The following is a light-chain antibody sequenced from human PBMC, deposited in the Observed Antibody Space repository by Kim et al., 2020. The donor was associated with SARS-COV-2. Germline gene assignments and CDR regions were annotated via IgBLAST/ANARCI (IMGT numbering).Light chain of an antibody. CDR1: QSVGNN. Sequence: LSPGERATLSCRASQSVGNNFAWYQQKPGQAPRLLIYGASTRATGIPARFSGSGYGTEFTLTISSLQSEDFAVYYCQHYNDWPLTFGGGTKVDIK. V-gene: IGKV3-15*01. CDR2: GAS. J-gene: IGKJ4*01. CDR3: QHYNDWPLT.